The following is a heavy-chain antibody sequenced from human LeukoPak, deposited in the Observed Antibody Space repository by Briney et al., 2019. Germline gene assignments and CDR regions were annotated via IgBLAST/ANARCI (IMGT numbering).Heavy chain of an antibody. D-gene: IGHD6-13*01. J-gene: IGHJ6*02. CDR1: GFTFSSYA. CDR2: ISYDGSNK. V-gene: IGHV3-30-3*01. Sequence: QPERSLRLSCAASGFTFSSYAMHWVRQTPGKGLEWVAVISYDGSNKYYADSVKGRFTISRDNSKNTLYLQMNSLRAEDTAVYYCARARQDWQQLVLDIYYGMDVWGQGTTVTVSS. CDR3: ARARQDWQQLVLDIYYGMDV.